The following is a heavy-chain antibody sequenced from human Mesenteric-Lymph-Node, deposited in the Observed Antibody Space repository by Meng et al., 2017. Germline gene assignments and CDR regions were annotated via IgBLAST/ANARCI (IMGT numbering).Heavy chain of an antibody. J-gene: IGHJ4*02. CDR3: ARGAIGTRPFDY. Sequence: SETLSLTCAVSGDSITTNWWNWVRQSPGKGLEWIGEIYHSGALNYNSSLRRRVTISIDKSKNQVSLKLDSLTAADTAVYYCARGAIGTRPFDYWGRGIPVTVSS. CDR1: GDSITTNW. D-gene: IGHD2-21*01. CDR2: IYHSGAL. V-gene: IGHV4/OR15-8*01.